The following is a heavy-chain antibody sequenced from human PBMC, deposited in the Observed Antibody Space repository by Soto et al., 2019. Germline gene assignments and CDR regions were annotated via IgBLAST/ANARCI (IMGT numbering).Heavy chain of an antibody. CDR1: GYTFTSYA. CDR3: ARSPLWSGYYFDY. V-gene: IGHV1-3*01. J-gene: IGHJ4*02. D-gene: IGHD3-3*01. CDR2: INAGNGNT. Sequence: GASVKVSCKASGYTFTSYAMHWVRQAPGQRLEWMGWINAGNGNTKYSQKFQGRVTITRDTSASTAYMELSSLRSEDTAVYYCARSPLWSGYYFDYWGQGTLVTVYS.